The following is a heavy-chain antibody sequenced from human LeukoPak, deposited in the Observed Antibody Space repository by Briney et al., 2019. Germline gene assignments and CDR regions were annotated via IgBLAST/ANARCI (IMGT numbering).Heavy chain of an antibody. Sequence: ASMKVSCKASGYTFTNYDINWVRQATGDGLEWMGWMNPNSGNVGYAQKFQARVTMTRDTSTGTAYMELGSLTSEDTAVYYCVRSKWELLGGGDCWGQGTLVTVSS. V-gene: IGHV1-8*01. CDR3: VRSKWELLGGGDC. J-gene: IGHJ4*02. CDR2: MNPNSGNV. D-gene: IGHD1-26*01. CDR1: GYTFTNYD.